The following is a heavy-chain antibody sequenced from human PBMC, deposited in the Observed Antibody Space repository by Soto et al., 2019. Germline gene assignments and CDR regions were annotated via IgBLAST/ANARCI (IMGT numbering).Heavy chain of an antibody. J-gene: IGHJ6*02. Sequence: ASVKVSCKASGYTFTSYYMHWVRQAPGQGLEWMGIINPSGGSTSYAQKFQGRVTMTRDTSTSTVYMELSSLRSEDTAVYYCARDFLGGLGSGYFMVSYTGYYYGMDVWGQGTTVTVSS. V-gene: IGHV1-46*01. CDR3: ARDFLGGLGSGYFMVSYTGYYYGMDV. CDR2: INPSGGST. D-gene: IGHD3-3*01. CDR1: GYTFTSYY.